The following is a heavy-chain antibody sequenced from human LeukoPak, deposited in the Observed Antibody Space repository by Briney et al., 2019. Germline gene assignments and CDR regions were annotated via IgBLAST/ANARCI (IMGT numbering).Heavy chain of an antibody. J-gene: IGHJ4*02. CDR3: ARGRGIAVAEDY. CDR1: GYTLTELS. Sequence: VASVKVSCKVSGYTLTELSMHWVRQAPGKGLEWMGGFDPEDGETIYAQRFQGRVTTTEDTSTDTAYMELSSLRSEDTAMYYCARGRGIAVAEDYWGQGTLVTVSS. CDR2: FDPEDGET. V-gene: IGHV1-24*01. D-gene: IGHD6-19*01.